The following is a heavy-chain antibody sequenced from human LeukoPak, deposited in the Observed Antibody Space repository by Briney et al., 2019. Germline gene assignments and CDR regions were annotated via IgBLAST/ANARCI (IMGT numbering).Heavy chain of an antibody. CDR3: ARESELGRDGYNLGY. J-gene: IGHJ4*02. Sequence: GGSLRLSCAAFGFTFSRYGMHWVRQAPGKGLEWVAVIWYDGSNKYYADSVKGRFTISRDNSKNTLYLQMNSLRAEDTAVYYCARESELGRDGYNLGYWGQGTLVTVSS. CDR1: GFTFSRYG. CDR2: IWYDGSNK. D-gene: IGHD5-24*01. V-gene: IGHV3-33*01.